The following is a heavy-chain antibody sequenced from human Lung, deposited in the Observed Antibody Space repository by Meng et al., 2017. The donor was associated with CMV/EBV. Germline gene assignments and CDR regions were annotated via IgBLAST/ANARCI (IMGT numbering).Heavy chain of an antibody. CDR3: ARSNDYYYYGMDV. Sequence: GESLKISCAASGFTVSTNYMSWVRRAPGKGLEWVSIIYSGGSTYYADSVGGRFTISRDNSKNTLYLQMNSLRAEDTAVYFCARSNDYYYYGMDVWGQGPTVTVSS. V-gene: IGHV3-53*01. CDR1: GFTVSTNY. J-gene: IGHJ6*02. CDR2: IYSGGST.